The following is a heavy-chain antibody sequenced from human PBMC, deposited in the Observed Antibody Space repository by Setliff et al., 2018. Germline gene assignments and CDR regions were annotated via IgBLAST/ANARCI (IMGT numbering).Heavy chain of an antibody. D-gene: IGHD6-6*01. Sequence: PSETLSLTCSVYGESFSNNYWGWFRQPAGKGLEWIGRIYTSGTTDYNPSLKSRVTMSVDTSKTQFSLKLSSVTAADAAVYFCARHRQYSSSSGFDPWGQGTLVTVSS. V-gene: IGHV4-4*07. CDR1: GESFSNNY. CDR2: IYTSGTT. CDR3: ARHRQYSSSSGFDP. J-gene: IGHJ5*02.